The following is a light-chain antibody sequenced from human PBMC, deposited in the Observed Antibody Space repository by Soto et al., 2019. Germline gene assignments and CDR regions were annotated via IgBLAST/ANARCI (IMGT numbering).Light chain of an antibody. V-gene: IGLV1-44*01. CDR2: SNN. Sequence: QSVLTQPPSASGTPGQRVTISCSGSSSNIGSNTVSWYQQLPGTAPKLLIFSNNHRPSGVPARFSGSKSGTSASLAIGGLQSEDEADYYCAAWDDSLNAVVFGGGTKLTVL. CDR1: SSNIGSNT. J-gene: IGLJ2*01. CDR3: AAWDDSLNAVV.